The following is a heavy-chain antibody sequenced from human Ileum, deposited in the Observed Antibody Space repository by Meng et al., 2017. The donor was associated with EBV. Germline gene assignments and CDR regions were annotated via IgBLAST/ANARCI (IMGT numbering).Heavy chain of an antibody. J-gene: IGHJ4*02. Sequence: QGQLQASGPGPVKPSGTLSLTCAVSGGSISSSNWWSWVRQPPGKGLEWIGEIYHSGSTNYNPSLKSRVTISVDKSKNQFSLKLSSVTAADTAVYYCASFPPPGKQWLVTDYWGQGTLVTVSS. CDR2: IYHSGST. CDR3: ASFPPPGKQWLVTDY. V-gene: IGHV4-4*02. D-gene: IGHD6-19*01. CDR1: GGSISSSNW.